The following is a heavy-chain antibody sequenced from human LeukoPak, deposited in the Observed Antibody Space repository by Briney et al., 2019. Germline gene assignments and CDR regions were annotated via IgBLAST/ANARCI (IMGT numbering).Heavy chain of an antibody. V-gene: IGHV4-4*07. CDR3: ARDGSSFVVVVAATSFDY. J-gene: IGHJ4*02. D-gene: IGHD2-15*01. CDR2: IYTSRST. Sequence: SETLSLTCTVSGCSISSYYWSWNRQPAGKGLEWIGRIYTSRSTNYNPSLKSRVTMSVDTSKNQFSLKLSSVTAADTAVYYCARDGSSFVVVVAATSFDYWGQGTLVTVSS. CDR1: GCSISSYY.